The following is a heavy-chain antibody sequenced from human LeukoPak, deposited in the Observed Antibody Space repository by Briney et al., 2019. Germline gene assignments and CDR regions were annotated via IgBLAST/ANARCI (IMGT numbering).Heavy chain of an antibody. J-gene: IGHJ4*02. Sequence: ASVKVSCKPSGYSLTGHYMHWVRQAPGQGLEWMGWINPNSGDTNYAQKLQGRVTMTTDTSTSTAYMELRSLRSDDTAVYYCARGEMAMSDYWGQGTLVTVSS. CDR3: ARGEMAMSDY. V-gene: IGHV1-2*02. CDR1: GYSLTGHY. CDR2: INPNSGDT. D-gene: IGHD5-24*01.